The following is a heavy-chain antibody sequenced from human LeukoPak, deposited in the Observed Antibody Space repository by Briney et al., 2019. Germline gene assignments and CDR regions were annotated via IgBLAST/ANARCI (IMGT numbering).Heavy chain of an antibody. Sequence: PGGALRLSCAASGFTFDDYTRHWVRQAPGGGVEWVSLSSWDGGSTYYADSVKGRFTSSRDNSKNSLYLQMNSLRTEDTALYYCAKDSGYGSPYYFDYWGQGTLVTVSS. D-gene: IGHD3-10*01. CDR2: SSWDGGST. V-gene: IGHV3-43*01. J-gene: IGHJ4*02. CDR3: AKDSGYGSPYYFDY. CDR1: GFTFDDYT.